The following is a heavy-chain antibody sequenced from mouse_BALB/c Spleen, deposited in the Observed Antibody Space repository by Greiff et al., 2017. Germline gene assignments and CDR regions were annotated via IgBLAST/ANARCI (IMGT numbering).Heavy chain of an antibody. Sequence: DVQLQESGGGLVKPGGSLKLSCAASGFTFSSYAMSWVRQSPEKRLEWVAEISSGGSYTYYPDTVTGRFTISRDNAKNTLYLEMSSLRSEDTAMYYCARWGGLLLYAMDYWGQGTSVTVSS. CDR2: ISSGGSYT. V-gene: IGHV5-9-4*01. CDR3: ARWGGLLLYAMDY. CDR1: GFTFSSYA. J-gene: IGHJ4*01. D-gene: IGHD2-3*01.